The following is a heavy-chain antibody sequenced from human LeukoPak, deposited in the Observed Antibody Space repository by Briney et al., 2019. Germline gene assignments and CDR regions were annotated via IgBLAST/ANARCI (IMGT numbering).Heavy chain of an antibody. J-gene: IGHJ3*02. CDR3: ATDYYGSGSYEI. Sequence: ASVKVSCKASGYTFTSYDINWVRQATGQGLEWMGWMNPNSGNTGYAQKFQGRVTITRNTPISTAYMELSSLRSEDTAMYYCATDYYGSGSYEIWGRGTMVTVSS. V-gene: IGHV1-8*01. D-gene: IGHD3-10*01. CDR2: MNPNSGNT. CDR1: GYTFTSYD.